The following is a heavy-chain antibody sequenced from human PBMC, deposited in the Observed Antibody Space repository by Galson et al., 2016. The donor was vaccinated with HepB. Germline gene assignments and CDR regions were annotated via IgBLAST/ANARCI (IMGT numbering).Heavy chain of an antibody. J-gene: IGHJ4*02. CDR3: AKALYGGLDY. D-gene: IGHD4-23*01. V-gene: IGHV1-69*13. CDR2: IIPGFGTP. Sequence: SVKVSCKAAAGTFNNLAISWVRQAPGQGLEWMGVIIPGFGTPNYAQKFQGRVTITADEVTTTAYMELSSLRSEDTAVYYCAKALYGGLDYWGQGTLVTVSS. CDR1: AGTFNNLA.